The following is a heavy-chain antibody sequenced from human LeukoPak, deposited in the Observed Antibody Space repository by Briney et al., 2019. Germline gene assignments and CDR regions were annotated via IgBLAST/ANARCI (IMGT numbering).Heavy chain of an antibody. Sequence: ASVKVACKASGYNFISYDINWVRQATGQGLEWMGWINPNSGGTNYAQKFQGRVTITRDTSASTAYMELSSLRSEDTAVYYCARELRGPVYWYFDLWGRGTLVTVSS. CDR3: ARELRGPVYWYFDL. V-gene: IGHV1-8*01. CDR1: GYNFISYD. D-gene: IGHD3-10*01. CDR2: INPNSGGT. J-gene: IGHJ2*01.